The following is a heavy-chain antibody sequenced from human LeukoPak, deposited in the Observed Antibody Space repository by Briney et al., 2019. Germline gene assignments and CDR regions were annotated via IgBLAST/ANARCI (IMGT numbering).Heavy chain of an antibody. CDR3: AKLRITMIVVTTFDY. J-gene: IGHJ4*02. Sequence: GGSLRLSCAASGFTFSSYAMSWVRQAPGKGLEWVSAISGSGGRTYYADSVKGRFTISRDNSKNTLYLQMNSLRAEDTAVYYCAKLRITMIVVTTFDYWGQGTLVTVSS. CDR1: GFTFSSYA. V-gene: IGHV3-23*01. D-gene: IGHD3-22*01. CDR2: ISGSGGRT.